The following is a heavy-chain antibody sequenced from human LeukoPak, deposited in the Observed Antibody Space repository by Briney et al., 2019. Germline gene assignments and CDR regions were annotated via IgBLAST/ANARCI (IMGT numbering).Heavy chain of an antibody. CDR1: GFTFSSYT. D-gene: IGHD1-20*01. CDR3: ARRYNSYYFDY. V-gene: IGHV3-23*01. J-gene: IGHJ4*02. Sequence: GGSLRLSCAASGFTFSSYTMRWVRQAPGKGLEWVSSVTGSGDTTYADSVRGRFTVSRDNSKNTVYLQMNSLRAEDTAVYFCARRYNSYYFDYWGQGTLVTVSS. CDR2: VTGSGDTT.